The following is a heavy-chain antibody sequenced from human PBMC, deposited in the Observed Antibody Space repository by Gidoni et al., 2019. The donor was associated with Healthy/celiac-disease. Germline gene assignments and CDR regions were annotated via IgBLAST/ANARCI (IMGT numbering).Heavy chain of an antibody. V-gene: IGHV1-69*06. CDR3: ACTGYSSSTHLGY. CDR1: GGTFSSYA. D-gene: IGHD6-13*01. CDR2: IIPIFGTA. J-gene: IGHJ4*02. Sequence: EVKKPGSSVKFSCKASGGTFSSYAISWVRQAPGQGLEWMGGIIPIFGTANYAQKFQGRVTITADKSTSTAYMELSSLRSEDTAVYYCACTGYSSSTHLGYWGQGTLVTVSS.